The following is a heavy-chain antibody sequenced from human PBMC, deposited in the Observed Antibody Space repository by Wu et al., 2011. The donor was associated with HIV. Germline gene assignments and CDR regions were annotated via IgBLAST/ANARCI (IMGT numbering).Heavy chain of an antibody. CDR3: ASVRCHVDHCYFPLLGTAFDI. J-gene: IGHJ3*02. Sequence: QVQLVQSGAEVKKPGASVKVSCKTSGYSFNTNGITWVRQAPGQGLEWMGWISGYNGDTYYTQTFQDRVTMTIETSTTTAYLELVSLRSDDTAIYYCASVRCHVDHCYFPLLGTAFDIWGQGTMVTVSS. CDR2: ISGYNGDT. D-gene: IGHD2-15*01. CDR1: GYSFNTNG. V-gene: IGHV1-18*01.